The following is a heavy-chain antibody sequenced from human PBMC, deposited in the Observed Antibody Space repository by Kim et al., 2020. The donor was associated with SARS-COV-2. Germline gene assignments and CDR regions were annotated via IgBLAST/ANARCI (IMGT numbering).Heavy chain of an antibody. CDR3: ARHTKYYYDSSGYYRYWYFDL. CDR2: IDPSDSYT. J-gene: IGHJ2*01. CDR1: GYSFTSYW. Sequence: GESLKISCKGSGYSFTSYWISWVRQMPGKGLEWMGRIDPSDSYTNYSPSFQGHVTISADKSISTAYLQWSSLKASDTAMYYCARHTKYYYDSSGYYRYWYFDLWGRGTLVTVSS. V-gene: IGHV5-10-1*01. D-gene: IGHD3-22*01.